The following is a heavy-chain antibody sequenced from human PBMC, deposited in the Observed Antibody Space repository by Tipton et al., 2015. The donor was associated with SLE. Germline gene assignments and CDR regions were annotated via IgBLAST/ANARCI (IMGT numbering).Heavy chain of an antibody. Sequence: LRLSCAASGFTFSSYWMHWVRQAPGKGLVWIGYIYYSGSTYYNPSLKSRVTISVDTSKNQFSLNLSSVTAADTAVYYCARSVGTWGSQYFDLWGRGTLVTVSS. CDR1: GFTFSSYW. V-gene: IGHV4-28*01. J-gene: IGHJ2*01. D-gene: IGHD7-27*01. CDR2: IYYSGST. CDR3: ARSVGTWGSQYFDL.